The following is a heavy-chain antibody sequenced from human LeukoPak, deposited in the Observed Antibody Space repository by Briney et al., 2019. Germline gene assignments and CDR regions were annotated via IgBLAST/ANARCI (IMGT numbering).Heavy chain of an antibody. D-gene: IGHD1-26*01. V-gene: IGHV3-64*01. J-gene: IGHJ4*02. CDR1: ESTFSTYV. CDR3: ARVVGDSGSFCFDY. CDR2: ISSNGVST. Sequence: GGSLKLTCAASESTFSTYVMHWARKAPGKGMEYVSGISSNGVSTYYANSVKGRFTISRDNSKNTLYLQMGSLRVEDMAVYYCARVVGDSGSFCFDYWGQGSLVTVS.